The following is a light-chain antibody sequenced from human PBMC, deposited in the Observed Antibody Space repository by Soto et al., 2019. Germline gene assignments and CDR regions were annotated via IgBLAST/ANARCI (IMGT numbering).Light chain of an antibody. Sequence: EVVMTQSPATLSASPGERVTFSCRASQNLGSSLAWYQQRPGQAPRLLLYGGSTRATGIPARFSGSGSGTEFTVTISSLQSEDFAVYYCQQYNYWPPYTFGQGTNLEFK. J-gene: IGKJ2*01. V-gene: IGKV3-15*01. CDR3: QQYNYWPPYT. CDR1: QNLGSS. CDR2: GGS.